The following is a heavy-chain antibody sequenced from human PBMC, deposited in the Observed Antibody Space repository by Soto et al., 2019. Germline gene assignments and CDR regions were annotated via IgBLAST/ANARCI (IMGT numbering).Heavy chain of an antibody. Sequence: PGESLKISCKGSEYSFSTYWIAWVRQMPGKGLEWMGIIYPGDSDTRYSPSFQGQVTISADKSISTLYLQMNSLRSEDTAVYYCAAGGAAAGTWGQGTLVTVSS. CDR1: EYSFSTYW. CDR3: AAGGAAAGT. V-gene: IGHV5-51*01. D-gene: IGHD6-13*01. CDR2: IYPGDSDT. J-gene: IGHJ5*02.